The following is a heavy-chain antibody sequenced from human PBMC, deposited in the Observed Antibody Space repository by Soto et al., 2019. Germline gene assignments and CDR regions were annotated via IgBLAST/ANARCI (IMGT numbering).Heavy chain of an antibody. CDR3: ATQLEIMTVSRGGGYYFEY. D-gene: IGHD1-1*01. Sequence: QVQLVQSGAEVKKPGASVKVSCKASGYTFSSYGISWVRQAPGQGLEWMGWISPYNGQTDYAQKVQGRVSMTTDTATTTGYMELRSLRSDATAVYYCATQLEIMTVSRGGGYYFEYWGQGTPVTVSS. V-gene: IGHV1-18*04. CDR2: ISPYNGQT. CDR1: GYTFSSYG. J-gene: IGHJ4*02.